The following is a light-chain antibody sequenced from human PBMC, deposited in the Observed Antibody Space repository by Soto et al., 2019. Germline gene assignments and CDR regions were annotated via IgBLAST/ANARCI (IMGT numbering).Light chain of an antibody. CDR1: QSLNSN. Sequence: DTIMTQSPVILSVSPGERATVSCRASQSLNSNLAWYQQKPGQAPRLLIIGASDRVTNIPARCSGSGSGTEYTLSTSSMQSADFAVYYCQQYNTWPRTFGQGTKVEIK. CDR2: GAS. J-gene: IGKJ1*01. CDR3: QQYNTWPRT. V-gene: IGKV3-15*01.